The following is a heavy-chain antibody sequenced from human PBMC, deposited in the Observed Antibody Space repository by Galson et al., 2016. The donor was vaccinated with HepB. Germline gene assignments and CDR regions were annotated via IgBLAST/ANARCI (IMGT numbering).Heavy chain of an antibody. Sequence: QSGADVKKPGESLRISCKGSGYSFTNYWISWVRQMPGKGLEWMGRIEPSDSYTNYNPSFQGHVTISADKSITTAYLQWSSLRASDTAIYYCARQGYSKYESSDYYGMNVWGQGTTVTVSS. CDR1: GYSFTNYW. D-gene: IGHD4-11*01. J-gene: IGHJ6*02. V-gene: IGHV5-10-1*01. CDR2: IEPSDSYT. CDR3: ARQGYSKYESSDYYGMNV.